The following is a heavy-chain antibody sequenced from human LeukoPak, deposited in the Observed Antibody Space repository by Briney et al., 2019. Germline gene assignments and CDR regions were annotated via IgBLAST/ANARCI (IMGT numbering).Heavy chain of an antibody. CDR1: GGSFSGYY. J-gene: IGHJ3*02. D-gene: IGHD6-13*01. Sequence: PSETLSLTCAVYGGSFSGYYWSWIRQPPGKGLEWIGEINHSGSTNYNPSLKSRVTISVDTSKNQFSLKLSSVTAADTAVYYCARFDRVPTGYSSSWYKKNAFDIWGQGTMVTVSS. V-gene: IGHV4-34*01. CDR3: ARFDRVPTGYSSSWYKKNAFDI. CDR2: INHSGST.